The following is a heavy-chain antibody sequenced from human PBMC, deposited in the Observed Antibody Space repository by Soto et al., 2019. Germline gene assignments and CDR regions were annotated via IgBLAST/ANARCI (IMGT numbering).Heavy chain of an antibody. CDR3: APWPRGHLNWFDP. CDR1: GFTFSSYA. V-gene: IGHV3-23*01. CDR2: ISGSGGST. J-gene: IGHJ5*02. Sequence: GGSLRLSCAASGFTFSSYAMSWVRQAPGKGLEWVSAISGSGGSTYYADSVKGXXXXXXXXXXXXXXXXXXXXXXEDXXXXXCAPWPRGHLNWFDPWGQGTLVTVSS.